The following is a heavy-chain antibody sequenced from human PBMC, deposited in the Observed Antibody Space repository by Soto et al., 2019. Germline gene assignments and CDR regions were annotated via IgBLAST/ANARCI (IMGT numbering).Heavy chain of an antibody. CDR2: INHSGST. CDR3: ARVGYCSGGSCSGGYYYYYMDV. V-gene: IGHV4-34*01. Sequence: LWESLSLTCAVYGGSFSGYYWSWIRQPPGKGQEWIGEINHSGSTNYNPSLKSRVTISVDTSKNQFSLKLSSVTAADTAVYYCARVGYCSGGSCSGGYYYYYMDVWGKGTTVTVSS. CDR1: GGSFSGYY. J-gene: IGHJ6*03. D-gene: IGHD2-15*01.